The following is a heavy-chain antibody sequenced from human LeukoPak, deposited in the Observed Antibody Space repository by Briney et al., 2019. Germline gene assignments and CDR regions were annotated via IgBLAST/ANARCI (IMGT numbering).Heavy chain of an antibody. CDR2: IIPIFGTA. Sequence: SVKVSCKASGYTFTSYGISWVRQAPGQGLEWMGGIIPIFGTANYAQKFQGRVTITADESTSTAYMELSSLRSEDTAVYYCARGARGYSYVHFDYWGLGTLVTVSS. CDR3: ARGARGYSYVHFDY. J-gene: IGHJ4*02. CDR1: GYTFTSYG. D-gene: IGHD5-18*01. V-gene: IGHV1-69*13.